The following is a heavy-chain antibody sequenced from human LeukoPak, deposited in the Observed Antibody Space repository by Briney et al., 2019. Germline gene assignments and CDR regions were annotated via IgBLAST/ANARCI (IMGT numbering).Heavy chain of an antibody. CDR2: INPNSGGT. CDR1: GYTFTGYY. D-gene: IGHD4-11*01. V-gene: IGHV1-2*04. CDR3: ARTYSNYYYYGMDV. Sequence: ASVKVSCKASGYTFTGYYMHWVRQAPGQGLEWMGWINPNSGGTNYAQKFQGWVTMTRDTSISTAYVELSRLRSDDTAVYYCARTYSNYYYYGMDVWGQGTTVTVSS. J-gene: IGHJ6*02.